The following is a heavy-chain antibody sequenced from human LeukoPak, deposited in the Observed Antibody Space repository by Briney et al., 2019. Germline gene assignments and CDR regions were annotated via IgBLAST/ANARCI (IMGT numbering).Heavy chain of an antibody. CDR3: ARLIYSSSWYLAF. CDR1: GGSISSSSYY. CDR2: IYYSGST. V-gene: IGHV4-39*01. Sequence: PSETLSLTCTVSGGSISSSSYYWGWIRQPPGKGLEWIGSIYYSGSTYYNPSLKSRVTISVDTSKNQFSLKLSSVTAADTAVYYCARLIYSSSWYLAFWGQGALVTVSS. D-gene: IGHD6-13*01. J-gene: IGHJ4*02.